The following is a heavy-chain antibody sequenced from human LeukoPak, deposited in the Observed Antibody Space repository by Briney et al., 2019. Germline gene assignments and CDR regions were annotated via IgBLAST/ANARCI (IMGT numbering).Heavy chain of an antibody. CDR3: ARDVDTAMVIFDY. Sequence: GGSLRLSCAASGFTFSSYSMNWVRQAPGKGLEWVSYISSSSSTIYYADSVKGRFTISRDNAKNSLYLQMNSLRAEDTAVYYCARDVDTAMVIFDYWGQGTLVTVSS. D-gene: IGHD5-18*01. J-gene: IGHJ4*02. CDR2: ISSSSSTI. CDR1: GFTFSSYS. V-gene: IGHV3-48*01.